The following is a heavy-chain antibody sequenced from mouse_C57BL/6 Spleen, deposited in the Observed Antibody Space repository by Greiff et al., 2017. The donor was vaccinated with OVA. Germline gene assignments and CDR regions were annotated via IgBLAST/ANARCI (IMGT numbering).Heavy chain of an antibody. J-gene: IGHJ3*01. CDR2: ISDGGSYT. CDR3: ARDGGFFVY. CDR1: GFTFSSYA. V-gene: IGHV5-4*01. D-gene: IGHD3-1*01. Sequence: EVKLVESGGGLVKPGGSLKLSCAASGFTFSSYAMSWVRQTPEKRLEWVETISDGGSYTYYPDNVKGRFTISRDNAKNNLYLQMSHLKSEDTAMYYCARDGGFFVYWGQGTLVTVSA.